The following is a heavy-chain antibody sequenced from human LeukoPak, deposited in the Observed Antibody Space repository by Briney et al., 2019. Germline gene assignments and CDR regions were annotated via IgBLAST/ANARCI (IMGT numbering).Heavy chain of an antibody. Sequence: SETLSLTCAVYGGSFSGYYWSWIRQPPGKGLEWIGEINHSGSTNYNPSLKSRVTISVDTSKNQFPLKLSSVTAADTAVYYCARGPDYARGHGYWGQGTLVTVSS. D-gene: IGHD4-17*01. V-gene: IGHV4-34*01. CDR3: ARGPDYARGHGY. CDR1: GGSFSGYY. J-gene: IGHJ4*02. CDR2: INHSGST.